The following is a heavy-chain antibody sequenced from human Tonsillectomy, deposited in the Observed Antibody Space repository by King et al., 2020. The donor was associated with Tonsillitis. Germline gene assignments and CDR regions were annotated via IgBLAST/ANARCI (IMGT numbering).Heavy chain of an antibody. CDR1: GGSISSGSYY. J-gene: IGHJ5*02. CDR2: IYTSGST. D-gene: IGHD3-22*01. Sequence: VQLQESGPGLVKPSQTLSLTCTVSGGSISSGSYYWSWIRQPAGKGLEWIGRIYTSGSTNYNPSLKSRVTISVDTSKNQFSLTLSSVTAADTAVYYCARNYDSSGYYYPYNWFDPWGQGTLVTVSS. V-gene: IGHV4-61*02. CDR3: ARNYDSSGYYYPYNWFDP.